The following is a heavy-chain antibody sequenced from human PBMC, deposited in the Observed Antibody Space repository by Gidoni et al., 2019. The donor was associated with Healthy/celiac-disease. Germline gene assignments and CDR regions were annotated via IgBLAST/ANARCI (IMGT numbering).Heavy chain of an antibody. V-gene: IGHV3-53*01. CDR2: IYSGGST. Sequence: EVQLVESGGGLIQPGGSLRLSCAASGFTVSSNYMSWVRQVPGKGLEWVSVIYSGGSTYYADSVKGRFTISRDNSKNTLYLQMNSLRAEDTAVYYCASPGRNGAPDAFDIWGQGTMVTVSS. CDR1: GFTVSSNY. CDR3: ASPGRNGAPDAFDI. J-gene: IGHJ3*02. D-gene: IGHD4-17*01.